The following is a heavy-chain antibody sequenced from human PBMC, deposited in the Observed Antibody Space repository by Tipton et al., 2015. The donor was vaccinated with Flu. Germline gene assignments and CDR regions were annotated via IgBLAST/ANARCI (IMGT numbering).Heavy chain of an antibody. CDR1: GFTFSSYA. Sequence: SPRLSCAASGFTFSSYAMSWVRQAPGKGLEWVSAISGSGGSTYYADSVKGRFTISRDNSKNTLYLQMNSLRVEDTAVYYCASDRWLQHFDSWGQGTLVTVAS. CDR2: ISGSGGST. D-gene: IGHD5-24*01. V-gene: IGHV3-23*01. CDR3: ASDRWLQHFDS. J-gene: IGHJ4*02.